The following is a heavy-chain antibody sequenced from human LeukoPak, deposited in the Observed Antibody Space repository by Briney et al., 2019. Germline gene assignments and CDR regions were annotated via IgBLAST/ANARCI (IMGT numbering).Heavy chain of an antibody. CDR2: TYYSGST. CDR3: ARVTSSSWYNWFDP. V-gene: IGHV4-31*03. Sequence: SETLSLTCTVSGGSISSGGYYWSWIRQHPGKGLEWIGYTYYSGSTYYNPSLKSRVTISVDTSKNQFSLKLSSVTAADTAVYYCARVTSSSWYNWFDPWGQGTLVTVSS. D-gene: IGHD6-13*01. CDR1: GGSISSGGYY. J-gene: IGHJ5*02.